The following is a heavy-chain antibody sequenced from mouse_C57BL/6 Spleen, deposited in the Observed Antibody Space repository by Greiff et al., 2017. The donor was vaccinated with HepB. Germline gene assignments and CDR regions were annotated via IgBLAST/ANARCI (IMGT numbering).Heavy chain of an antibody. CDR3: ARRYDSWYFDV. J-gene: IGHJ1*03. CDR2: ISSGSSTI. CDR1: GFTFSDYG. D-gene: IGHD2-4*01. V-gene: IGHV5-17*01. Sequence: EVQLVESGGGLVKPGGSLKLSCAASGFTFSDYGMHWVRQAPEKGLEWVAYISSGSSTIYYADTVKGRFTLSRDNAKNTLFLQMTSLRSEDTAMYYCARRYDSWYFDVWGTGTTVTVSS.